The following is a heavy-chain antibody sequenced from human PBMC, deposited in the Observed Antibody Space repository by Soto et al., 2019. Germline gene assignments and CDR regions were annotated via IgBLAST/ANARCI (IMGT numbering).Heavy chain of an antibody. D-gene: IGHD2-2*01. CDR1: GFTFSSYD. J-gene: IGHJ4*02. V-gene: IGHV3-13*01. CDR2: IGTAGDT. CDR3: ARVGLDCSSTSCYRYFDY. Sequence: EVQLVESGGGLVQPGGSLRLSCAASGFTFSSYDMHWVRQATGKGLEWVSAIGTAGDTYYPGSVKGRFSISRENDKNSLYLQMNSLRAGDTAVYYCARVGLDCSSTSCYRYFDYWGQGTLVTVSS.